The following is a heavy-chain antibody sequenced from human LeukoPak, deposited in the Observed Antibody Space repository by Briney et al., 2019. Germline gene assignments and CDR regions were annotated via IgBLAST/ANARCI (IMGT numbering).Heavy chain of an antibody. Sequence: KTSETLSLTCTVSGGSISSGSYYWSWIRQPAGKGLEWIGRIYTSGSTNYNPSLKSRVTISVDTSKNQFSLKLSSVTAADTAVYYCARGDTAMVWFDYWGQGTLVTVSS. D-gene: IGHD5-18*01. CDR2: IYTSGST. CDR3: ARGDTAMVWFDY. J-gene: IGHJ4*02. V-gene: IGHV4-61*02. CDR1: GGSISSGSYY.